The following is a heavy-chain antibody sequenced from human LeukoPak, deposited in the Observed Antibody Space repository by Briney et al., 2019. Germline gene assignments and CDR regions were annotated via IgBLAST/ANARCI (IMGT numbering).Heavy chain of an antibody. J-gene: IGHJ4*02. D-gene: IGHD2/OR15-2a*01. V-gene: IGHV4-4*09. CDR1: NGSIRRYY. Sequence: NPSETLSLTCTVSNGSIRRYYWSWIRQPPGGGLEWIGYIYTRGSTDYNPSLKRRVTISLDASNNRFSLTLSSVTAADTAVYYCARGDFYRYYFDYWGQGTLVTVSS. CDR2: IYTRGST. CDR3: ARGDFYRYYFDY.